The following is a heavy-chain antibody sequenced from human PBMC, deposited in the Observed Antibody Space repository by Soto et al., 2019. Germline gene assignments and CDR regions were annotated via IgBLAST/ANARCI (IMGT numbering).Heavy chain of an antibody. V-gene: IGHV4-34*01. CDR3: ARAAVAAGGTFDK. D-gene: IGHD6-13*01. Sequence: LSLTCAVSGGSFSGFFWGWIRQPPGKGLEWIGEVNHGGSTNYNPSLKSRVTISSDTSKNHFSLTLRSVTAADTAVYYCARAAVAAGGTFDKWGQGALVTVYS. CDR1: GGSFSGFF. J-gene: IGHJ4*02. CDR2: VNHGGST.